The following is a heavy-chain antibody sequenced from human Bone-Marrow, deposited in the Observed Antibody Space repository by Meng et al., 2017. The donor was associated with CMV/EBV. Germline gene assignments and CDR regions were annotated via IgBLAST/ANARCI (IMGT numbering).Heavy chain of an antibody. CDR1: GFTFSSYS. CDR3: ARHRVVPAAMGPKHYYYGMDV. CDR2: ISSSSSTI. V-gene: IGHV3-48*04. J-gene: IGHJ6*02. Sequence: GESLKISCAASGFTFSSYSMNWVRQAPGKGLEWVSYISSSSSTIYYADSVKGRFTISRDNAKNSLYLQMNSLRAEDTAVYYCARHRVVPAAMGPKHYYYGMDVWGQGTTVTVSS. D-gene: IGHD2-2*01.